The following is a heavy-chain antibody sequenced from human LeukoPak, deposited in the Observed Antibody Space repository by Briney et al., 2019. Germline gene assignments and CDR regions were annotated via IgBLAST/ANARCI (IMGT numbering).Heavy chain of an antibody. Sequence: PSETLSLTCTVSGGSITSYYWSWIRQPPGKGLEWIGYIYYSGTTNYNPPLKSRVTISVDTSKNQFSLKLSSVTAADTAVYYCATLQGDYWGQGTLVTVSS. J-gene: IGHJ4*02. D-gene: IGHD4-11*01. CDR1: GGSITSYY. CDR3: ATLQGDY. CDR2: IYYSGTT. V-gene: IGHV4-59*08.